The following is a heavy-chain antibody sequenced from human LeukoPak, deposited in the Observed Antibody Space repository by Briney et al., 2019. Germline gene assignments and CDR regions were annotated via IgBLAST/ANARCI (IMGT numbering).Heavy chain of an antibody. J-gene: IGHJ3*01. CDR3: ARRVSSSGFDAFDV. D-gene: IGHD5-12*01. CDR2: NYPGDCDT. Sequence: GASLKISCKCSGYCFATYWIGGGRQMAGKGVEWMGINYPGDCDTTYNPSFQGQVTMSADNSISTAYLQWSSLKASDTAMYYCARRVSSSGFDAFDVCGQGTMVTVSS. CDR1: GYCFATYW. V-gene: IGHV5-51*01.